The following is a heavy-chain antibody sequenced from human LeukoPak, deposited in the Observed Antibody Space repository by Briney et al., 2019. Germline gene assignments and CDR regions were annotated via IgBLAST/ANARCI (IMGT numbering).Heavy chain of an antibody. CDR3: ARQLWFGELYIDY. Sequence: DPSETLSLTCTVSGYSISSGYYWGWIRQPPGKGLEWIGSIYHSGSTHYNPSLKSRVTISVDTSKNQFSLKLSSVTAADTAVYYCARQLWFGELYIDYWGQGTLVTVSS. D-gene: IGHD3-10*01. V-gene: IGHV4-38-2*02. CDR1: GYSISSGYY. J-gene: IGHJ4*02. CDR2: IYHSGST.